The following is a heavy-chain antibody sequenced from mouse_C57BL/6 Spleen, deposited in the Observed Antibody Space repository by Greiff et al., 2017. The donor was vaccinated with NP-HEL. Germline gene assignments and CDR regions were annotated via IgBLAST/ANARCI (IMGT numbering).Heavy chain of an antibody. CDR2: IDPENGDT. J-gene: IGHJ3*01. CDR3: TTTTAQATWAY. CDR1: GFNIKDDY. V-gene: IGHV14-4*01. D-gene: IGHD3-2*02. Sequence: VHVKQSGAELVRPGASVKLSCTASGFNIKDDYMHWVKQRPEQGLEWIGWIDPENGDTEYASKFQGKATITADTSSNTAYLQLSSLTSEDTAVYYCTTTTAQATWAYWGQGTLVTVSA.